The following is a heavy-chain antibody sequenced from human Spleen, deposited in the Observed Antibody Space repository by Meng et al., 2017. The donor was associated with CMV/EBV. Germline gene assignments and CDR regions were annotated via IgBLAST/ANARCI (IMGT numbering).Heavy chain of an antibody. V-gene: IGHV3-11*04. D-gene: IGHD3-16*01. CDR3: ARDRSGTSGGIDY. CDR2: ITSGGSSI. Sequence: GESLKISCAASGFTFSDYYMSWIRQAPGKGLEWVSCITSGGSSIYYADSVKGRFTISRDNAKNSLYLQMNSLRAEDTAVYYCARDRSGTSGGIDYWGQGTLVTVSS. J-gene: IGHJ4*02. CDR1: GFTFSDYY.